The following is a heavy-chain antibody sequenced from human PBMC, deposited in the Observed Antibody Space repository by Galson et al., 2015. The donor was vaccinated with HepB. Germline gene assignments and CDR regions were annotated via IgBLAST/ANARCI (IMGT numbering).Heavy chain of an antibody. Sequence: QVQLQESGPGLVKPSETLPLICKVSGDSVSGGSHFWTWIRQPPGKSLEWMGYVHSSGSTDYNPPPKSRVTMSLDMSNNQFSLRLTSVTAADTAVYLCAREGGYWGRGILVTVSS. CDR3: AREGGY. CDR1: GDSVSGGSHF. J-gene: IGHJ4*02. D-gene: IGHD3-16*01. CDR2: VHSSGST. V-gene: IGHV4-61*01.